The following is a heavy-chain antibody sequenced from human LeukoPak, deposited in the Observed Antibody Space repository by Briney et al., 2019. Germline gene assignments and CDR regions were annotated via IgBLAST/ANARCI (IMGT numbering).Heavy chain of an antibody. Sequence: GSLRLSCAASGFTFSSYWMHWVRQAPGKGLVWVSRINSDGSSTSYADSVKGRFTISRDTAKNTLYLQMNSLRAEDTAVYYCARGKYCSSTSCYYFDYWGQGTLVTVSS. D-gene: IGHD2-2*01. CDR2: INSDGSST. J-gene: IGHJ4*02. CDR1: GFTFSSYW. V-gene: IGHV3-74*01. CDR3: ARGKYCSSTSCYYFDY.